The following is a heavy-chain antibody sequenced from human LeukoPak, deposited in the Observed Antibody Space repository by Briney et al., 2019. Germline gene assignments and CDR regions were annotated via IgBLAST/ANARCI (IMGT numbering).Heavy chain of an antibody. CDR3: ARGGITMIVVKGDY. V-gene: IGHV3-48*03. J-gene: IGHJ4*02. CDR1: GFTFRSYE. D-gene: IGHD3-22*01. CDR2: IRSSGSTI. Sequence: PGGSLRLSCAASGFTFRSYEMNWVRQAPGKGLEWITYIRSSGSTIYYADSVKGRFTISRDNAKNSLYLQMNSLRAEDTAVYYCARGGITMIVVKGDYWGQGTLVTVSS.